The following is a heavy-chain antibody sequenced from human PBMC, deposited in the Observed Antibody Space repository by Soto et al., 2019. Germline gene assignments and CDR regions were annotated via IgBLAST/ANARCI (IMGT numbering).Heavy chain of an antibody. V-gene: IGHV3-23*01. CDR1: GFTFSSYA. CDR3: AKDFSPHHAGYSSSWSQYYCDY. D-gene: IGHD6-13*01. J-gene: IGHJ4*02. Sequence: GGSLRLSCAASGFTFSSYAMSWVRQAPGKGLEWVSAISGSGGSTYYADSVKGRFTISRDNSKNTLYLQMNSLRAEDTAVYYCAKDFSPHHAGYSSSWSQYYCDYWGQGTLVTVSS. CDR2: ISGSGGST.